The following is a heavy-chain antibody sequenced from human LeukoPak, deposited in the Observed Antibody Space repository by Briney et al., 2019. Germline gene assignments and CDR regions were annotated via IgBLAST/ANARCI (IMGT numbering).Heavy chain of an antibody. CDR3: ASGSLGDGYGVGDYYQYMDV. CDR1: GGTFNSYA. Sequence: SVKVSCKASGGTFNSYAISWVRQAPGQGLEWLGGIMPLFGTANYAQEFQGRVTFTTDESASTAYMEVSSLRSEDTAVYYCASGSLGDGYGVGDYYQYMDVWGKGTTVTVSS. V-gene: IGHV1-69*05. D-gene: IGHD5-24*01. J-gene: IGHJ6*03. CDR2: IMPLFGTA.